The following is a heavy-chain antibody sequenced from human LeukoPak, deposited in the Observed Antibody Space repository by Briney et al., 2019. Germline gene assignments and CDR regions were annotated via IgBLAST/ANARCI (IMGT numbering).Heavy chain of an antibody. J-gene: IGHJ6*03. CDR2: MNPNSGNT. CDR1: GYTFTSYD. Sequence: ASVKVSCKASGYTFTSYDINWVRQATGQGLEWMGWMNPNSGNTGYAQKFQGRVTITRNTSISTAYMELSSLRSEDTAVYYCARAPYYDFWSGSYYYYYMDVWGKGTTVTVSS. D-gene: IGHD3-3*01. V-gene: IGHV1-8*03. CDR3: ARAPYYDFWSGSYYYYYMDV.